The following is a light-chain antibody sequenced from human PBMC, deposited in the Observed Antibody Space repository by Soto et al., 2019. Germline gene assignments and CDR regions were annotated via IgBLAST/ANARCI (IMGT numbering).Light chain of an antibody. CDR2: KVS. CDR1: QSLVHSDGNTY. CDR3: IQATHSPRA. V-gene: IGKV2-24*01. Sequence: DIVMTPTPLSAPVNLGQPASISCRSSQSLVHSDGNTYLSWLQQRPGQPPRLLIYKVSNRFSGVPDRCSGSGAGTDVTLKISRVEHEDDGVYYCIQATHSPRAFGQGTKVEIK. J-gene: IGKJ1*01.